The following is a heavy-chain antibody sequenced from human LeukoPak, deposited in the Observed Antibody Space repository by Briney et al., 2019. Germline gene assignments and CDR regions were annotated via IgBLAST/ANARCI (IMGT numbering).Heavy chain of an antibody. CDR2: IYYSGST. CDR1: GGSISSYS. D-gene: IGHD1-26*01. V-gene: IGHV4-59*01. CDR3: ARGSYSVDD. Sequence: SETLSHTCTVSGGSISSYSWSWSRQPPGKGLEWIGYIYYSGSTNYNPSLKSRVTISLDRSKNQFSLKLSSVTAADTAVYYCARGSYSVDDWGQGTLVTVSS. J-gene: IGHJ4*02.